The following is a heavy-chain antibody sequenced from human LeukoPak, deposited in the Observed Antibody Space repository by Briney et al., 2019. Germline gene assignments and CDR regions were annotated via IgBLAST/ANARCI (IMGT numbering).Heavy chain of an antibody. Sequence: GGSLRLSCAASGFIVSSNYMSWVRQAPGKGLEWVSVIYSGGRTYYADSVKGRFTISRDNSKNTLYLQMNSLRAEDTALYYCARAQTYGDSRLLLDYWGQGTLVTVSS. CDR1: GFIVSSNY. V-gene: IGHV3-66*01. J-gene: IGHJ4*02. CDR3: ARAQTYGDSRLLLDY. CDR2: IYSGGRT. D-gene: IGHD2-21*02.